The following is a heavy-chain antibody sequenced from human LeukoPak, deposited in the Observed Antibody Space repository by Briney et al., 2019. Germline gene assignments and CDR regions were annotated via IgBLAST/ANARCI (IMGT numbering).Heavy chain of an antibody. CDR3: AREPGVTQGNL. V-gene: IGHV3-66*01. CDR1: GFTVSSNY. D-gene: IGHD4-23*01. Sequence: GGSPRLSCAASGFTVSSNYMSWVRQAPGKGLEWVSVIYSGGSTYYADSVKGRFTISRDNSKNTLYLQMNSLRAEDTAVYYCAREPGVTQGNLWGQGTLVTVSS. CDR2: IYSGGST. J-gene: IGHJ4*02.